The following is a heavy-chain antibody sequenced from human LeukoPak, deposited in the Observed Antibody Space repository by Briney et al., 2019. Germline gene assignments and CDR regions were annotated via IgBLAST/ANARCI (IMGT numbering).Heavy chain of an antibody. CDR3: ARGAYYDSSAYGY. V-gene: IGHV4-31*03. D-gene: IGHD3-22*01. J-gene: IGHJ4*02. CDR1: GGSISSGAYF. Sequence: SETLSLTCTVSGGSISSGAYFWTWIRQHPGKGLEWIGYIYYSGSTYYNPSLKSRVTISADTSKNQFSLKLSSVTAADTAVYYCARGAYYDSSAYGYWGRGTLVTVSS. CDR2: IYYSGST.